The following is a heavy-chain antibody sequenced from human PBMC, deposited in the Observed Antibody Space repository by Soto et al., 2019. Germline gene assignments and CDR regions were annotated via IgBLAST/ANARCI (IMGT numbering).Heavy chain of an antibody. D-gene: IGHD3-10*01. Sequence: QVHLVESGGGLVKPGGSLRLSCAASGFSFGDSYMSGIRQSAGKGLEWLSYISGGSSYTKYAESVKGRFTISRDNARRSLFLQVNGLRADDTAIYYCAKTRVADSGYYFDHWGQGTMVTVSS. CDR3: AKTRVADSGYYFDH. J-gene: IGHJ4*02. CDR1: GFSFGDSY. CDR2: ISGGSSYT. V-gene: IGHV3-11*05.